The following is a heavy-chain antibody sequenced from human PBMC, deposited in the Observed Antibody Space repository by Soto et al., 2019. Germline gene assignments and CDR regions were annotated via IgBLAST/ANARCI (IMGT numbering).Heavy chain of an antibody. CDR3: VRDREGGDYALDY. CDR2: ISYDGNKK. D-gene: IGHD4-17*01. CDR1: GFTFSGYA. Sequence: QVQLVESGGGVVQPGRSLRLSCAASGFTFSGYAMHWVRQAPGKGLEWVTVISYDGNKKYYGDSVKGRFTISRDNSKNTLYMQMDSRRAEDTAVYYCVRDREGGDYALDYWGQGTLVTVSS. J-gene: IGHJ4*02. V-gene: IGHV3-30-3*01.